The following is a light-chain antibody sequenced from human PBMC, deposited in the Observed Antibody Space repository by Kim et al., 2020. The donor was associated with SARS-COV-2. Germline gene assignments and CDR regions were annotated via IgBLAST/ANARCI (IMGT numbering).Light chain of an antibody. CDR3: QVWDSSTVV. J-gene: IGLJ2*01. V-gene: IGLV3-9*01. CDR1: NIGSKK. Sequence: EAVGKTARINCGGNNIGSKKVHWYQKKPGQAPVLVIYRDSNRPSGIPERFSGSNSGNTATLTISRAQAGDEADYYCQVWDSSTVVFGGGTQLTVL. CDR2: RDS.